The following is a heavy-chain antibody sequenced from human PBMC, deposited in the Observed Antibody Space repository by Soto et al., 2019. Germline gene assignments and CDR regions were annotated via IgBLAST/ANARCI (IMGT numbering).Heavy chain of an antibody. CDR1: GFTFNTYA. J-gene: IGHJ4*02. CDR2: ITTRGART. D-gene: IGHD3-9*01. Sequence: AGSLRLSCAASGFTFNTYAMTWVRQTPGKGLEWVSFITTRGARTYYADPVRGRFTISTDSSRNTLYLQMNSLRPDDTAVYFCARYRSDGSASFDSWGQGTRVTVSS. CDR3: ARYRSDGSASFDS. V-gene: IGHV3-23*01.